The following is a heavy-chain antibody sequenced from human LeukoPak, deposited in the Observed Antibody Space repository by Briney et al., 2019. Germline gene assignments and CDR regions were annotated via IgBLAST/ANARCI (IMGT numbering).Heavy chain of an antibody. D-gene: IGHD2-21*01. J-gene: IGHJ4*02. CDR1: GGSISNYY. CDR3: ARGVVIAPQTFDY. V-gene: IGHV4-59*01. CDR2: IYYSGST. Sequence: SETLSLTCTVSGGSISNYYWGWIRQPPGKGLEWIGYIYYSGSTNYNPSLKSRVTISVDTSKNQFSLKLSSVTAADTAVYYCARGVVIAPQTFDYWGQGTLVTVSS.